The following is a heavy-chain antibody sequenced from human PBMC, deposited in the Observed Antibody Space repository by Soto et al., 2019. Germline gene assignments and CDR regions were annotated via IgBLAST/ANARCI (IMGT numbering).Heavy chain of an antibody. CDR3: VKGTNSRLYYFDS. J-gene: IGHJ4*02. CDR2: IKEDGSEK. D-gene: IGHD3-22*01. V-gene: IGHV3-7*03. CDR1: GFTFSTYW. Sequence: GGSLRLSCAASGFTFSTYWMSWVRQAPGKGLEWLANIKEDGSEKYYVDSLKGRFTISRDNAKNSLYVQMNSLRAEDTALYYCVKGTNSRLYYFDSWGQGTLVTVS.